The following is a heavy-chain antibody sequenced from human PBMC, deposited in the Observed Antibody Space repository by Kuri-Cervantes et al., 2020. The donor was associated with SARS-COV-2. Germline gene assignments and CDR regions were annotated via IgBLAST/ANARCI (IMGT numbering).Heavy chain of an antibody. Sequence: SETLSLTCTVSGGSISSYYWSWIRQPPGKGLEWIGYIYYSGSTNYNPSLKSRVTISVDTSKNQFSLKLSSVTAADTAVYYCARAGGITFGGVISHWGQGTLVTVSS. CDR2: IYYSGST. D-gene: IGHD3-16*01. J-gene: IGHJ4*02. CDR1: GGSISSYY. V-gene: IGHV4-59*01. CDR3: ARAGGITFGGVISH.